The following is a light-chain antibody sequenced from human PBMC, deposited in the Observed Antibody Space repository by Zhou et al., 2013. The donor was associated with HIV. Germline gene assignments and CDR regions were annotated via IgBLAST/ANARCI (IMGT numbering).Light chain of an antibody. CDR3: QQTHTIPRT. CDR1: QGISSY. CDR2: AAS. J-gene: IGKJ1*01. V-gene: IGKV1-8*01. Sequence: AIRMTQSPSSFSASTGDRVTITCRASQGISSYLAWYQQKPGKAPNLLIYAASTLQSGVPSRFSGSGSGTDFTLTISSLQPEDIATYYCQQTHTIPRTFGRGAKVEI.